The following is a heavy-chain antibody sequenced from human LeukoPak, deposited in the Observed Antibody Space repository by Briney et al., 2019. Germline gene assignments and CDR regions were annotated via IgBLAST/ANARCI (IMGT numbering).Heavy chain of an antibody. CDR2: ISYDGSNK. V-gene: IGHV3-30*18. CDR1: GFTFSSYG. CDR3: AKGLEYYYDSSGADAFDI. D-gene: IGHD3-22*01. Sequence: GGSLRLSCAASGFTFSSYGMHWVRQAPGKGLEWVAVISYDGSNKYYADSVKGRFTISRDNSKNTLYLQMNSLRAEDTAVYYCAKGLEYYYDSSGADAFDIWGQGTMVTVSS. J-gene: IGHJ3*02.